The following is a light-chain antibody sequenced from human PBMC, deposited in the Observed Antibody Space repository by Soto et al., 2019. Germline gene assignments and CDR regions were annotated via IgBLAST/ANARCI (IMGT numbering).Light chain of an antibody. V-gene: IGKV3-15*01. CDR1: QSVSSN. Sequence: EIVMTQSPATLSVSPGERATLSCRASQSVSSNLAWYQQKPGQAPRLLIYGASTRATGIPARFSGSRSGTEFTLTISSRQSEDFAVYYCHQYNNWPPWTFGQGTKVEIK. J-gene: IGKJ1*01. CDR2: GAS. CDR3: HQYNNWPPWT.